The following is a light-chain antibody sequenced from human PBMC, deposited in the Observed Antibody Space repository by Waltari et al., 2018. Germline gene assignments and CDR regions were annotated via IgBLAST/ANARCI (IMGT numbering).Light chain of an antibody. CDR1: VLAKRY. Sequence: SYELTQPSSVSVSPGQTARITCSGDVLAKRYTRCFQQKPGQAPVLVIYKDSERPSGIPERFSGSSSGTTVTLTISGAQVEDEADYYCYSVDDNKRVFGGGTKLTVL. J-gene: IGLJ2*01. CDR3: YSVDDNKRV. CDR2: KDS. V-gene: IGLV3-27*01.